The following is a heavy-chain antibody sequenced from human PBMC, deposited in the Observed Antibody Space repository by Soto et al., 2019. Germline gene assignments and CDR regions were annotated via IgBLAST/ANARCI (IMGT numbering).Heavy chain of an antibody. J-gene: IGHJ4*02. Sequence: GGSLRLSCAASGFTFSNYWMGWVRQAPGKGLEWVANIKEDGSEKYYVDSVKGRFTVSRDNAKNSLYLQMNSLRAEDTAVYYCSSGTSVTTSDYWGQGTLVSVSS. CDR3: SSGTSVTTSDY. V-gene: IGHV3-7*03. CDR2: IKEDGSEK. CDR1: GFTFSNYW. D-gene: IGHD4-4*01.